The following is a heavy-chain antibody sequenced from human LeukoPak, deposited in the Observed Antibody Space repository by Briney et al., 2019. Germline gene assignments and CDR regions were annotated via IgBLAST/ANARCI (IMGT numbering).Heavy chain of an antibody. V-gene: IGHV4-34*01. CDR1: GGSFSGYY. Sequence: SETLSLTCAVYGGSFSGYYWSWIRQPPGKGLEWIGEINHSGSTNYNPSLKSRVTISVDTSKNQFSLKLSSVTAADTAEYYCARASSNNHYYHSNTWFDPWGQGTLVTVSS. D-gene: IGHD3-22*01. J-gene: IGHJ5*02. CDR3: ARASSNNHYYHSNTWFDP. CDR2: INHSGST.